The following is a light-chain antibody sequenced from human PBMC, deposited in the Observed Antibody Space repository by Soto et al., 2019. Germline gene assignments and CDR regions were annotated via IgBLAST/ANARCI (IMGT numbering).Light chain of an antibody. CDR3: QQYSNWPRT. J-gene: IGKJ1*01. CDR1: QSVSSSY. CDR2: GAT. Sequence: EIVLTQSPGTLSLSPGERATLSCRASQSVSSSYLAWYQQKPGQAPRLLIHGATTRATGIPARFSGSGSGTEFTLTISSLQSEDFAVYYCQQYSNWPRTFGQGTKVDIK. V-gene: IGKV3-15*01.